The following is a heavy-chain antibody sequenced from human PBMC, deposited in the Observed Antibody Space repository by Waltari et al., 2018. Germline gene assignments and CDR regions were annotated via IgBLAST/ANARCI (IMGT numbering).Heavy chain of an antibody. Sequence: EVQLVESGGGLVQPGGSLGLSCAASGFTLGSFWMNWVRQTPGKGLEWVAGIKQDGSEKYYADSVKGRFTISRDNAKNSLYLQMNSLRAEDTAVYYCATSGWYCFDYWGQGTLVTVSS. CDR1: GFTLGSFW. CDR2: IKQDGSEK. V-gene: IGHV3-7*01. CDR3: ATSGWYCFDY. D-gene: IGHD6-19*01. J-gene: IGHJ4*02.